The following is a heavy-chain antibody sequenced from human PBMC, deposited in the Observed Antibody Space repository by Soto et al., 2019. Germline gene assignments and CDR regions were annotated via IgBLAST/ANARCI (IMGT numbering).Heavy chain of an antibody. D-gene: IGHD3-10*01. Sequence: LRLSCAASGFTFSSYAMSWVRQAPGKGLEWVSAISGSGGSTYYADSVKGRFTISRDNSKNTLYLQMNSLRAEDTAVYYCAKDVSGSYYNNWFDPWGQGTLVPVSS. J-gene: IGHJ5*02. V-gene: IGHV3-23*01. CDR2: ISGSGGST. CDR3: AKDVSGSYYNNWFDP. CDR1: GFTFSSYA.